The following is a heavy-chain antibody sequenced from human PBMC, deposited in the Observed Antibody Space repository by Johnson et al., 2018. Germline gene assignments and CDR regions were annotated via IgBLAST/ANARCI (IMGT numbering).Heavy chain of an antibody. V-gene: IGHV3-48*01. CDR3: ARDIMITFGGVIVPRGAFDI. D-gene: IGHD3-16*02. CDR1: GFTFSSYS. Sequence: VQLVESGGGLVQPGGSLRLSCAASGFTFSSYSMNWVRQAPGKGLEWVSYISSSSSTIYYADSVKGRFTISRDNAKNSLYLQMNSLRAGDTAVFYCARDIMITFGGVIVPRGAFDIWCQGTMVTVSS. J-gene: IGHJ3*02. CDR2: ISSSSSTI.